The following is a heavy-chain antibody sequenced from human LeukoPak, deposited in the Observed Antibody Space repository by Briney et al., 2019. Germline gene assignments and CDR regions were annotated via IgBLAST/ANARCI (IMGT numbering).Heavy chain of an antibody. CDR2: MSYDGNNK. V-gene: IGHV3-30-3*01. J-gene: IGHJ4*02. CDR3: AREWGAAADY. Sequence: GGSLRLSCAASGFTFSNYAIHWVRQAPGKGLEWVAVMSYDGNNKYYADSVKGRFTISRDNSKNTLYLQLNSLRADDTAVYYCAREWGAAADYWGQGTLVTVSS. D-gene: IGHD6-13*01. CDR1: GFTFSNYA.